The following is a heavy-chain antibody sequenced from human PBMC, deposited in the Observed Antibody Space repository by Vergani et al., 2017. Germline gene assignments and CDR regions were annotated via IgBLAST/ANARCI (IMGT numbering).Heavy chain of an antibody. Sequence: QLQLQESGPGLVKPSQTLSLTCTVSGGSISSGGYYWSCIRQHPGKGLEWIGYIYYSGSTYYNPSLKSRVTISVDTSKNQFSLKLSSVTAADTAVYYCARDGDYYDSSGRPHFDPWGQGTLVTVSS. CDR1: GGSISSGGYY. D-gene: IGHD3-22*01. J-gene: IGHJ5*02. V-gene: IGHV4-31*03. CDR3: ARDGDYYDSSGRPHFDP. CDR2: IYYSGST.